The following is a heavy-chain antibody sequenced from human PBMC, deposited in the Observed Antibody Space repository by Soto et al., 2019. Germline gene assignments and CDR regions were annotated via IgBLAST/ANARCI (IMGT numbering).Heavy chain of an antibody. Sequence: TLSLTCTVSGGSISSYYWSWIRQAPGKGLEWIGNIYHTGIINYNPSLKSRVTISVDMSKNQFSLTLSSVTAADTGVYYCARAVPGSTGTHHSGSGIFYVSPFDYWGQGALVTVSS. V-gene: IGHV4-4*09. CDR3: ARAVPGSTGTHHSGSGIFYVSPFDY. D-gene: IGHD3-10*01. CDR1: GGSISSYY. CDR2: IYHTGII. J-gene: IGHJ4*02.